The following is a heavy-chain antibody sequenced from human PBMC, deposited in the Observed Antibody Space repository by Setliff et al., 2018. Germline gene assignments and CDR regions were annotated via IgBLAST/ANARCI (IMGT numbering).Heavy chain of an antibody. CDR1: GGPLNSYS. Sequence: SVKVSCKASGGPLNSYSFSWVRQAPGQGLEWMGRIIPVLDITRYSQKFQGRVTITADKSTGIIYMELTSLRSDDTAVYYCARHPPPPNYFDIGALNSWGQGTLVTVSS. V-gene: IGHV1-69*02. CDR2: IIPVLDIT. J-gene: IGHJ4*02. CDR3: ARHPPPPNYFDIGALNS. D-gene: IGHD3-22*01.